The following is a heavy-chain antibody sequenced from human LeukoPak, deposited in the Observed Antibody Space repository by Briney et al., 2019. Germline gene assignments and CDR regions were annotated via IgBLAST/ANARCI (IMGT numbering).Heavy chain of an antibody. J-gene: IGHJ4*02. Sequence: GGSLRLSCAASGFTFSSYGMHWVRQAPGKGLEWMAFIRYDGSNKYYADSVKGRFTISRDNSKNTLYLQMNSLRAEGTAVYYCARVYSSFLTPGPYDYWGQGTLVTVSS. D-gene: IGHD3-9*01. V-gene: IGHV3-30*02. CDR1: GFTFSSYG. CDR2: IRYDGSNK. CDR3: ARVYSSFLTPGPYDY.